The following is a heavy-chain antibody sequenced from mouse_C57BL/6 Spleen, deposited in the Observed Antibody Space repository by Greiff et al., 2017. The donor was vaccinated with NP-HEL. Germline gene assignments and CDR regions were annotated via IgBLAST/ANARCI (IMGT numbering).Heavy chain of an antibody. CDR2: IDPSDSYT. CDR3: ARYHSSKAMDY. Sequence: VQLQQPGAELVMPGASVKLSCKASGYTFTSYWMHWVKQRPGQGLEWIGEIDPSDSYTNYNQKFKGKSTLTVDKSSSTAYMQLSSLTSEDSAVYYCARYHSSKAMDYWGQGTSVTVSS. CDR1: GYTFTSYW. J-gene: IGHJ4*01. V-gene: IGHV1-69*01. D-gene: IGHD3-1*01.